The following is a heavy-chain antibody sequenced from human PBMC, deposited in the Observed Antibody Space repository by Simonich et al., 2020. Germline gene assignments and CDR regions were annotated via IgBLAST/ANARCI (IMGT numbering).Heavy chain of an antibody. D-gene: IGHD2-21*02. CDR3: ARDKFWGEVVTAIPGYWYFDL. CDR2: IYYSGST. Sequence: QVQLQESGPGLVKPSETLSLTCTVSGGSISRYYWSWIREPPGKELEWIGYIYYSGSTNYNPSLKSRVTISVYTSKNQFSLKLSSVTAADTAVDYCARDKFWGEVVTAIPGYWYFDLWGRGTLVTVSS. V-gene: IGHV4-59*12. J-gene: IGHJ2*01. CDR1: GGSISRYY.